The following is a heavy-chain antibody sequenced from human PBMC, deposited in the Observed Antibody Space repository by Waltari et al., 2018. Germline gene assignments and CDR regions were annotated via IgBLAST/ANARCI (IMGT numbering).Heavy chain of an antibody. CDR2: IKQDGSEN. CDR3: ARAGDYDFWSGPPTPFDY. Sequence: EVQLVESGGGVVQPGGSLRLSCAASGFTFNSYWMVWVRQAPWKGLWWVANIKQDGSENYYVDSVKRRFTISRDNAKNSLYLQMNSLRAEDTAVYYCARAGDYDFWSGPPTPFDYWGQGTLVTVSS. V-gene: IGHV3-7*01. J-gene: IGHJ4*02. D-gene: IGHD3-3*01. CDR1: GFTFNSYW.